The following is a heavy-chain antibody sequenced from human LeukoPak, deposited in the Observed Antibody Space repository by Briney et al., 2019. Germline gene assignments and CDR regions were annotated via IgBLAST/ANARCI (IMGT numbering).Heavy chain of an antibody. J-gene: IGHJ1*01. CDR3: AKIGAIFGVVIPFQH. CDR2: ISGSGGST. V-gene: IGHV3-23*01. D-gene: IGHD3-3*01. CDR1: GFTFSSYA. Sequence: GGSLRLSCAASGFTFSSYAMSWVRQAPGKGLEWVSAISGSGGSTYYADSVKGRFTISRDNSKNTLYLQMNSLRAEDTAVYYCAKIGAIFGVVIPFQHWGQGTLVTVSS.